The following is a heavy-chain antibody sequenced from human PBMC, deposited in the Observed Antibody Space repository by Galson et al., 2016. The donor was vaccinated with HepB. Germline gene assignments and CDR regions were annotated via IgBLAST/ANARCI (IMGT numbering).Heavy chain of an antibody. Sequence: SLRLSCAASGFTFSSNWMSWVRQAPGKGLEWVANINADGSQKYYVDSVKGRFTISRDNAKNSLDLQMNSLGAEDTAVYYCVPDPKAAAGTRWPQTGTTWLGYGGQGTLVTVSS. J-gene: IGHJ4*02. CDR1: GFTFSSNW. D-gene: IGHD1-1*01. CDR2: INADGSQK. V-gene: IGHV3-7*03. CDR3: VPDPKAAAGTRWPQTGTTWLGY.